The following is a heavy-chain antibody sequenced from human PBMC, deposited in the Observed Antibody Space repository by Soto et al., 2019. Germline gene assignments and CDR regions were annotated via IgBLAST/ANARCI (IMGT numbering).Heavy chain of an antibody. CDR1: GDSISSYY. D-gene: IGHD3-10*01. CDR3: ARRMVRGSTRGFDP. Sequence: SETLSLTCTVSGDSISSYYWSWIRQPPGKGLEWIGYISYSGSTSYNPSLKSRVTISVDKSKNQFSLKLSSVTAADTAVYHCARRMVRGSTRGFDPWGRGTLVTVSS. CDR2: ISYSGST. V-gene: IGHV4-59*08. J-gene: IGHJ5*02.